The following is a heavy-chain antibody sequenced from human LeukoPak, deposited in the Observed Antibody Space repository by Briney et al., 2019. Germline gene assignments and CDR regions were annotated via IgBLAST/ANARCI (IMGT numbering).Heavy chain of an antibody. V-gene: IGHV3-23*01. D-gene: IGHD3-22*01. CDR3: AKHRFESGGYHSTD. J-gene: IGHJ4*02. CDR1: GFTLSSYH. Sequence: GGSLRLSCAAAGFTLSSYHMNWVRQAPGKGLAWVSTISGGSGSTYCADSVKGRFTISRDNSKNTLYLQMNSLRDEDTAVYYCAKHRFESGGYHSTDWGQGTLVTVSS. CDR2: ISGGSGST.